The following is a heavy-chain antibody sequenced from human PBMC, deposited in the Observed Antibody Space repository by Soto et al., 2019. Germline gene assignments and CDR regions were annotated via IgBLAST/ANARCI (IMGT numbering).Heavy chain of an antibody. CDR2: TWYDGSNS. CDR1: GFTFSTYG. Sequence: QVHLVESGGGAVQPGRSLRLSCAASGFTFSTYGMHWVRQAPGKGLEWVAVTWYDGSNSFYADSVKGRFTISRDHSKRTLYLQMDRLRVEDTAVYYCARDCSGGSCYYLDNWGQGTLVTVSS. D-gene: IGHD2-15*01. V-gene: IGHV3-33*01. J-gene: IGHJ4*02. CDR3: ARDCSGGSCYYLDN.